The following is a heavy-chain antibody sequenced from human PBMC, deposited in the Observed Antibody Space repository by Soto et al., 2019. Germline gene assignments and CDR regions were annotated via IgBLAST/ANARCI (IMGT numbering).Heavy chain of an antibody. Sequence: PGGSLRLSCAASGFTFSSYGMHWVRQAPGKGLEWVAVIWYDGSNKYYADSVKGRFTISRDNSKNTLYLQMNSLRAEDTAVYYCARVVSGYSYGPSDYWGQGTLVTVSS. V-gene: IGHV3-33*01. D-gene: IGHD5-18*01. CDR1: GFTFSSYG. CDR2: IWYDGSNK. CDR3: ARVVSGYSYGPSDY. J-gene: IGHJ4*02.